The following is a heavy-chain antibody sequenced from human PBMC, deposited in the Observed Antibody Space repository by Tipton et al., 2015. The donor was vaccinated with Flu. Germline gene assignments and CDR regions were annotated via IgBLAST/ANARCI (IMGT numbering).Heavy chain of an antibody. J-gene: IGHJ4*02. CDR2: IYYSGST. Sequence: TLSLTCTVSGGSISSSSYYWGWIRQPPGKGLEWIGSIYYSGSTYYNPSLKSRVTISVDTSKNQFSLKLSSVTAADTAVYYCARHKVGYLLTYYFDYWGQGTLVTVSS. CDR1: GGSISSSSYY. CDR3: ARHKVGYLLTYYFDY. V-gene: IGHV4-39*01. D-gene: IGHD5-18*01.